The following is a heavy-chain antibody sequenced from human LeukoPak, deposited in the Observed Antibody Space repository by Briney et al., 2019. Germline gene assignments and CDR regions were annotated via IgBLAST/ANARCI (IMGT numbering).Heavy chain of an antibody. V-gene: IGHV1-2*02. D-gene: IGHD3-22*01. CDR3: ARDPTSGYFHFDY. CDR1: GYTFTGYY. J-gene: IGHJ4*02. CDR2: INPYSGGT. Sequence: ASVKVSCKASGYTFTGYYMHWVRQAPGQGLEWMGWINPYSGGTNYAQKLQGRVTMTTDTSTSTAYMELRSLRSDDTAVYYCARDPTSGYFHFDYWGQGTLVTVSS.